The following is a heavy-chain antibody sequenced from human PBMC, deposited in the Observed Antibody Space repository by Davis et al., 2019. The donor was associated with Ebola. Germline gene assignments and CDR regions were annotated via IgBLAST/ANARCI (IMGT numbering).Heavy chain of an antibody. V-gene: IGHV4-59*01. D-gene: IGHD3-22*01. CDR1: GGSISSYY. Sequence: MPSETLSLTCTVSGGSISSYYWSWIRQPPGKGLEWIGYIYYSGSTNYNPSLKSRVTISVDTSKNQFSLKLSSVTAADTAVYYCARRPHLSSGYLVRYFDYWGQGTLVTVSS. CDR2: IYYSGST. CDR3: ARRPHLSSGYLVRYFDY. J-gene: IGHJ4*02.